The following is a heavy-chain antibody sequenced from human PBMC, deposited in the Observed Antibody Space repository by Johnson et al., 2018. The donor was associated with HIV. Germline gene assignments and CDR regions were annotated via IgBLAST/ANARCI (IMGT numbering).Heavy chain of an antibody. J-gene: IGHJ3*02. CDR3: AREGVVATITDAFDI. Sequence: QVQLVESGGGVVQPGRSLRLSCAASGFAFSSYGMHWVRQAPGKGLEWVAIISYDGSNKYYADSVKGRFTIPRDNSKNTLYLQMNSLRAEDTAVYYCAREGVVATITDAFDIWGQGTMVTVSS. CDR1: GFAFSSYG. D-gene: IGHD5-12*01. CDR2: ISYDGSNK. V-gene: IGHV3-30*03.